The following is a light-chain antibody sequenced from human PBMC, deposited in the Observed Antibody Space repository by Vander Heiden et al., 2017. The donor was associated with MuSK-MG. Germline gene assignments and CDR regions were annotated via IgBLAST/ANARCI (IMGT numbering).Light chain of an antibody. J-gene: IGLJ3*02. CDR2: HDR. Sequence: SYKMTQPPSVSVSPGQTATITCFGSRLTDKYVSWYQQRRGRSPMMVIYHDRKRPAGIPERFSGSNSANTATLNIRGTQAVDEADYFCQDWDTGTGVFGGGTKLTVL. CDR3: QDWDTGTGV. V-gene: IGLV3-1*01. CDR1: RLTDKY.